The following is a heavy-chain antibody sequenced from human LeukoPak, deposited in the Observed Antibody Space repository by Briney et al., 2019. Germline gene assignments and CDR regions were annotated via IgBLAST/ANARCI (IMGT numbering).Heavy chain of an antibody. V-gene: IGHV4-39*01. CDR1: GGSISSSSYY. J-gene: IGHJ4*01. CDR2: IYYSGST. D-gene: IGHD3-22*01. Sequence: SETLSLTCTVSGGSISSSSYYWGWIRQPPGKGLEWVGSIYYSGSTYYNPSLKSRVTISVDTSKNQFSLKLSSVTAADTAVYXXARNFREXSSGYYXPXXYXGXGXLVTVSS. CDR3: ARNFREXSSGYYXPXXY.